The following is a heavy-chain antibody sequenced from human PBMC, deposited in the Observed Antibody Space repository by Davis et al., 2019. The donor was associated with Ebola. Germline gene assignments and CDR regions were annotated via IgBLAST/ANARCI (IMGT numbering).Heavy chain of an antibody. J-gene: IGHJ4*02. CDR3: ARDRYSDGSGYFFEQSH. V-gene: IGHV1-69*13. Sequence: SVKVSCKASGGAFSSYGINWVRQAPGQGLDWMGGIIPVFGIPKYAQKFQGRVTITADESTNTVYMELSSLRSDDTAVYYCARDRYSDGSGYFFEQSHWGQGTLVTVSS. D-gene: IGHD3-22*01. CDR2: IIPVFGIP. CDR1: GGAFSSYG.